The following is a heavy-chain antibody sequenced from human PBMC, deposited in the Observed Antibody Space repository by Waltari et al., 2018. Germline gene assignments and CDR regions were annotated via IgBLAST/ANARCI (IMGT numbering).Heavy chain of an antibody. CDR3: AKGRESSVWFLYHYYFMDV. J-gene: IGHJ6*03. V-gene: IGHV3-23*01. CDR1: GFTLRTYA. Sequence: EVELLESGGDLVQRGGSLRLSCVASGFTLRTYAMSWVRQSPGKGLEWGSSISGSGGTTDYAESVKGRFTVSRDNSRNTLYLQLRSLGTEDTAVYYCAKGRESSVWFLYHYYFMDVWGRGTTVTVSS. CDR2: ISGSGGTT. D-gene: IGHD6-19*01.